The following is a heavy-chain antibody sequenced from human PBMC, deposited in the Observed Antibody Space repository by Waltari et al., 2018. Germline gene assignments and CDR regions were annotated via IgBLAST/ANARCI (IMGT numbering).Heavy chain of an antibody. Sequence: QLQLQESGPGLVKPSGTLSLTCTVSGDSMNSNSWRSWVRQPPEKGLEWIGQIHRSGRNNYNPSLESRVTISLDTSNRQFSLKLTSTTAADTAVYYCARDRGIGLYFDSWGQGTLVTVSP. CDR1: GDSMNSNSW. J-gene: IGHJ4*02. D-gene: IGHD1-26*01. V-gene: IGHV4-4*02. CDR3: ARDRGIGLYFDS. CDR2: IHRSGRN.